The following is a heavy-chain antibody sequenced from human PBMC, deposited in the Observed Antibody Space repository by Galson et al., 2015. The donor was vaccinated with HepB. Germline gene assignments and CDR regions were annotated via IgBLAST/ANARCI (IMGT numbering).Heavy chain of an antibody. V-gene: IGHV1-69*13. CDR3: ASGGYYYYYYMDV. CDR1: GGTFSSYA. D-gene: IGHD3-10*01. CDR2: IIPIFGTA. J-gene: IGHJ6*03. Sequence: SVKVPCKASGGTFSSYAISWVRQAPGQGLEWMGGIIPIFGTANYAQKFQGRVTITADESTSTAYMELSSLRSEDTAVYYCASGGYYYYYYMDVWGKGTTVTVSS.